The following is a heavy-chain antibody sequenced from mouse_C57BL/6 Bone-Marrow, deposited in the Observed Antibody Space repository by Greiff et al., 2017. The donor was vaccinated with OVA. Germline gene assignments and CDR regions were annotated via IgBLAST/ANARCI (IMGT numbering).Heavy chain of an antibody. J-gene: IGHJ2*01. D-gene: IGHD1-1*01. V-gene: IGHV1-82*01. Sequence: QVQLQQSGPELVKPGASVKISCKASGYAFSSSWMNWVKQRPGKGLEWIGRIYPGDGDTNYNGKFKGKATLTADKSSSTAYMQLSSLTSEDSAVYFCAREVYYYGSGWDYWGQGTTLTVSS. CDR3: AREVYYYGSGWDY. CDR2: IYPGDGDT. CDR1: GYAFSSSW.